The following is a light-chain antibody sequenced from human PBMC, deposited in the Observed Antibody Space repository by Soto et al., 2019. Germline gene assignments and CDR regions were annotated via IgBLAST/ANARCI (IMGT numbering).Light chain of an antibody. V-gene: IGKV2-28*01. CDR2: LGS. Sequence: DIVMTQSPLSLPVTPGEPASISCRSGQSLLHSNGYNYLDWYLQRPGQSPQLLIYLGSNRASGVPDRFSGSASGTDFTLKISRVEAEDVGVYYCMQALQTPNTFGQGTRLEIK. CDR1: QSLLHSNGYNY. J-gene: IGKJ5*01. CDR3: MQALQTPNT.